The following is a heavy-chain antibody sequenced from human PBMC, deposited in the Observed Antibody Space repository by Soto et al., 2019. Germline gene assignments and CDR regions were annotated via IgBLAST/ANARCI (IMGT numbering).Heavy chain of an antibody. CDR2: ISSSSSYI. V-gene: IGHV3-21*01. Sequence: VQLVESGGGLVKPGGSLRLSCAASGFTFSSYSMNWVRQAPGKGLEWVSSISSSSSYIYYADSVKGRFTISRDNAKNSLYLQMNSLRAEDTAVYYCARDASLTYYYDSSGYPSFDYWGQGTLVTVSS. CDR3: ARDASLTYYYDSSGYPSFDY. J-gene: IGHJ4*02. CDR1: GFTFSSYS. D-gene: IGHD3-22*01.